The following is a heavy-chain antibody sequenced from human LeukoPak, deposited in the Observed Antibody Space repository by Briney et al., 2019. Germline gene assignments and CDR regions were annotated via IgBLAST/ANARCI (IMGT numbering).Heavy chain of an antibody. CDR2: IYCSGST. CDR1: GGSISSGGYY. D-gene: IGHD3-10*01. Sequence: SETLSLTCTVSGGSISSGGYYWSWTRQHPGKGLEWTGYIYCSGSTYYNPSLKSRVTISVDTSKNQFSLKLSSVTAADTAVYYCARDTMVRGVPHYGMDVWGQGTTVTVSS. CDR3: ARDTMVRGVPHYGMDV. V-gene: IGHV4-31*03. J-gene: IGHJ6*02.